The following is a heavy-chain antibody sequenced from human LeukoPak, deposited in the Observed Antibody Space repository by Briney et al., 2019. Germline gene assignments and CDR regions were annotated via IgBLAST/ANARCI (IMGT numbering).Heavy chain of an antibody. CDR1: GFTFSSYW. V-gene: IGHV3-66*01. CDR3: ARVAAAGTFEDY. CDR2: IYSGGST. D-gene: IGHD6-13*01. J-gene: IGHJ4*02. Sequence: PGGSLRLSCAASGFTFSSYWMSWVRQAPGKGLEWVSVIYSGGSTYYADSVKGRFTISRDNSKNTLYLQMNSLRAEDTAVYYCARVAAAGTFEDYWGQGTLVTVSS.